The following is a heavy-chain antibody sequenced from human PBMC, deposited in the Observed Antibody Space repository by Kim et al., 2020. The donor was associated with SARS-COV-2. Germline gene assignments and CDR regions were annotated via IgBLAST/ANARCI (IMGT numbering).Heavy chain of an antibody. D-gene: IGHD2-2*01. CDR2: IYYSGST. Sequence: SETLSLTCTVSGGSIGSSSSYWGWLRQPPGKGLEWLGSIYYSGSTHYNSSLKSRVTISVDTSKNQFSLKLSSVTAANTAVYYCASHSRIVVVPAAILAWGQGTLVTVSS. CDR3: ASHSRIVVVPAAILA. CDR1: GGSIGSSSSY. V-gene: IGHV4-39*01. J-gene: IGHJ4*02.